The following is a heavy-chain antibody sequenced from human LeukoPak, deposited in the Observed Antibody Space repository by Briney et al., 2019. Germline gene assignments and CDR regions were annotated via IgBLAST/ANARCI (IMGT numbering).Heavy chain of an antibody. CDR2: ISSSSSYI. CDR1: GFTFSSYS. D-gene: IGHD2-2*01. CDR3: SRYCISPSCYAGWLS. V-gene: IGHV3-21*01. J-gene: IGHJ1*01. Sequence: GGSLRLSCAASGFTFSSYSMNWVRQAPGKGLEWVSSISSSSSYIYYADSVKGRFTISRDNAKNSLYLQMNSLRAEDTAVYYCSRYCISPSCYAGWLSWGQGTLVTVSS.